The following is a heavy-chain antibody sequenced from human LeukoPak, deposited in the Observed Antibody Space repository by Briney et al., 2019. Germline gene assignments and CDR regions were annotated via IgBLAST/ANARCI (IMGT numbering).Heavy chain of an antibody. J-gene: IGHJ4*02. Sequence: GGSLRLSCAASGFTFSSYSMNWVRQAPGKGLEWVSSISSSSSYIYYADSVKGRFTISRDNAKNSLYLQMNSLRAEDTAVYYCARDLSGSWGLSISFYYWSQGTLVTVSS. CDR3: ARDLSGSWGLSISFYY. CDR1: GFTFSSYS. CDR2: ISSSSSYI. V-gene: IGHV3-21*01. D-gene: IGHD3-16*02.